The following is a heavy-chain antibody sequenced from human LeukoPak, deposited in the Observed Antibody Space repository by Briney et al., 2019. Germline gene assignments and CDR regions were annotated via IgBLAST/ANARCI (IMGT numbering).Heavy chain of an antibody. D-gene: IGHD3-22*01. J-gene: IGHJ4*02. CDR2: ITSSGGST. V-gene: IGHV3-23*01. Sequence: GGSLRLSCAASGFTFSSYAMSWVRQAPGKGLEWVSSITSSGGSTYYAGSVKGQFTISRDNSKSTVYLQMNSLRAEDTAVYYCAKLPTLYYYDSSGYYYFDYWGQGTLVTVSS. CDR3: AKLPTLYYYDSSGYYYFDY. CDR1: GFTFSSYA.